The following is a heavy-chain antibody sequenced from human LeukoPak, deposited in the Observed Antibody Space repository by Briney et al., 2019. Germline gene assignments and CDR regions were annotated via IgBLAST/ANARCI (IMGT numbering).Heavy chain of an antibody. CDR3: ARDEYSSGCLDY. D-gene: IGHD6-19*01. CDR1: GGSISSSSYY. CDR2: IYFSGST. V-gene: IGHV4-39*07. J-gene: IGHJ4*02. Sequence: SETLSLTCTVSGGSISSSSYYWGWIRQPPGKGLEWIGSIYFSGSTYYNPSLKSRVTISVDTSKNQFSLKLSSVTAADTAVYYCARDEYSSGCLDYWGQGTLVTVSP.